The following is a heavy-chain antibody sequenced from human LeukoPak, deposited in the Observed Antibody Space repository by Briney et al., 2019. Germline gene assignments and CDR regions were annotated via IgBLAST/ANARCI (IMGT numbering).Heavy chain of an antibody. D-gene: IGHD1-26*01. CDR2: INHSRST. V-gene: IGHV4-34*01. CDR3: ARGLGGSYSDY. CDR1: GGSFSGYY. Sequence: SETLSLTCAVYGGSFSGYYWSWIRQPPGKGLEWIGEINHSRSTNYNPSLKSRVTISVDTSKNQFSLKLSSVTAADTAVYYCARGLGGSYSDYWGQGTLVTVSS. J-gene: IGHJ4*02.